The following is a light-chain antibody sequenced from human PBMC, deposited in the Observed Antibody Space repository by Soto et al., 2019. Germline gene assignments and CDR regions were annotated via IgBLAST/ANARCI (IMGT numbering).Light chain of an antibody. CDR1: STDFENYNL. Sequence: QSALTQPASVSGSPGQSITISCTRSSTDFENYNLVSWYQHCPDKAPKLIIYEGTKRPSEISDRFSGSESDTTASLIISGIQPEDEDDYYCSSYAGSSARVVFGGGTKVTVL. CDR2: EGT. CDR3: SSYAGSSARVV. J-gene: IGLJ2*01. V-gene: IGLV2-23*01.